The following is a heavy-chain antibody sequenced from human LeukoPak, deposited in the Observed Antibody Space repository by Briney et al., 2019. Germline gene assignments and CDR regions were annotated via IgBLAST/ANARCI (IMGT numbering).Heavy chain of an antibody. CDR3: ARARKYSYGPPLFDY. CDR1: GYSFDSFW. Sequence: KPGESLKISCKGSGYSFDSFWIGWVRQMPGEGLEWMGTIYAGDADSRYSPSLQGQATISADKSNSTAYLQWSSLKASDTATYYCARARKYSYGPPLFDYWGQGTLVTVSS. CDR2: IYAGDADS. D-gene: IGHD2-15*01. J-gene: IGHJ4*02. V-gene: IGHV5-51*01.